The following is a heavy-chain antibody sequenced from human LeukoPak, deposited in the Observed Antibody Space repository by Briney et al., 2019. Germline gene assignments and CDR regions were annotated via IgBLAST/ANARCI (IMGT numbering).Heavy chain of an antibody. Sequence: GGSLRLSCAASGFTFSSYGMHWVRQAPGKGLEWVAVISYDGSYKYYADSVKGRFTIFRDNSKNTLYLQMNSLRAEDTAVYYCATQDDYYFDYWGQGTLVTVSS. CDR3: ATQDDYYFDY. CDR2: ISYDGSYK. D-gene: IGHD3-16*01. V-gene: IGHV3-30*03. J-gene: IGHJ4*02. CDR1: GFTFSSYG.